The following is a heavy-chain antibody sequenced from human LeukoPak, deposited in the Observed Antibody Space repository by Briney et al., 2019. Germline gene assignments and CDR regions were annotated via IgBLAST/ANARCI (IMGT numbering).Heavy chain of an antibody. CDR1: GFTFSSYG. CDR2: ISYDGSNK. V-gene: IGHV3-30*18. D-gene: IGHD5-12*01. J-gene: IGHJ4*02. CDR3: VKDSSGYDSGNFDY. Sequence: GGSLRLSCAASGFTFSSYGMHWVRQAPGKGLEWVAVISYDGSNKYYADSVKGRFTISRDNSKNTLYLQMNSLRAEDTAVYYCVKDSSGYDSGNFDYWGQGTLITVSS.